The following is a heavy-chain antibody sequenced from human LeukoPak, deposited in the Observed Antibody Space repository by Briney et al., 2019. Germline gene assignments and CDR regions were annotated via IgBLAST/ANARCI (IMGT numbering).Heavy chain of an antibody. V-gene: IGHV3-66*01. CDR1: GFTVSSNY. Sequence: GGSLRLSCAASGFTVSSNYMSWGRQAPGKGLEWVSVIYSGGSTYYADSVKGRFTISRDNSKNTLYLQMNSLRAEDTAVYYFASEDCADCVCVTRGSGMDIWGQGTVVTVSS. CDR3: ASEDCADCVCVTRGSGMDI. D-gene: IGHD2-8*01. CDR2: IYSGGST. J-gene: IGHJ3*02.